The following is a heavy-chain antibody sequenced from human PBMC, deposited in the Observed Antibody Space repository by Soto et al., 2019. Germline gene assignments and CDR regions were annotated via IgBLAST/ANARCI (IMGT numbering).Heavy chain of an antibody. CDR2: ISGSGGSP. Sequence: PGESLRLSCAASGFTFSSYAMSWVRQAPGKGLEWVSTISGSGGSPYYADSVKGRFTISRDNSKSTLYLQVNSLRADDTAVYYCAAGLWQWLVPYFDNWGQGALVTVSS. CDR1: GFTFSSYA. CDR3: AAGLWQWLVPYFDN. V-gene: IGHV3-23*01. D-gene: IGHD6-19*01. J-gene: IGHJ4*02.